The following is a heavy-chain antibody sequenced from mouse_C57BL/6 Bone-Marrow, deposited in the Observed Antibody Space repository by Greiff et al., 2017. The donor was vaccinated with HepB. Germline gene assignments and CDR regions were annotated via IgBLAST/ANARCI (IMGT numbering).Heavy chain of an antibody. J-gene: IGHJ3*01. CDR2: IDPENGDT. V-gene: IGHV14-4*01. D-gene: IGHD2-13*01. CDR1: GFNIKDDY. Sequence: VQLQQSGAELVRPGASVKLSCTASGFNIKDDYMHGVKQRPEQGLEWIGWIDPENGDTEYASKFQGKATITADTSSNTAYLQLSSLTSEDTAVYYCTTGGHDCASFAHWAQGTLATVSA. CDR3: TTGGHDCASFAH.